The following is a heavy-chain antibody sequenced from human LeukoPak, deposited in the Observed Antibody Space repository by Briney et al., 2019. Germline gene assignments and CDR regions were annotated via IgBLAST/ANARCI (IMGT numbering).Heavy chain of an antibody. CDR3: AKRSGNNPLYYFDY. Sequence: GGSLRLSCAASGFTFNNYAMSWVRQPPGKGLEWVSTISDSGGNTYYADSVKGRFTISRDNSKNTLYLQMNSLRAEDTAVYYCAKRSGNNPLYYFDYWDQGTLVTVSS. V-gene: IGHV3-23*01. J-gene: IGHJ4*02. D-gene: IGHD1-14*01. CDR1: GFTFNNYA. CDR2: ISDSGGNT.